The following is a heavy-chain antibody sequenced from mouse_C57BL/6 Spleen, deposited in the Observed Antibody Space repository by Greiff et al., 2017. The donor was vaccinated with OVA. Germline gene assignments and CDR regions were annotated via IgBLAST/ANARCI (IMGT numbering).Heavy chain of an antibody. J-gene: IGHJ3*01. V-gene: IGHV1-55*01. CDR1: GYTFTSYW. Sequence: VQLQQPGAELVKPGASVKMSCKASGYTFTSYWITWVKQRPGQGLEWIGDIYPGSGSTNYNEKFKSKATLTVDTSSSTAYMQLSSLTSEDSAVYYCALTRVGARGFAYWGQGTPVTVSA. D-gene: IGHD1-1*01. CDR3: ALTRVGARGFAY. CDR2: IYPGSGST.